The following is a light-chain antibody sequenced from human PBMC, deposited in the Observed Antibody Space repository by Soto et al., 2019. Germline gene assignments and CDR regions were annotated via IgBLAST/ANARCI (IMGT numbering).Light chain of an antibody. Sequence: DIMMTQSPGTLSVSPGEGATLSCTASQSVNLNLAGYQQKPGQPPSLLLYGASTRATAIPVRFRGSGSGTEFTLTISNLQSEDYAVYYCHQYNSWPRGTFGPGTKVEIK. J-gene: IGKJ3*01. V-gene: IGKV3-15*01. CDR3: HQYNSWPRGT. CDR2: GAS. CDR1: QSVNLN.